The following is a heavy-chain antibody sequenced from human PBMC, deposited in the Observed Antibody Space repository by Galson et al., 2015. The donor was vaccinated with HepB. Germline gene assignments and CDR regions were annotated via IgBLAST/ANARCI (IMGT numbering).Heavy chain of an antibody. CDR2: IKQDGREK. J-gene: IGHJ4*02. D-gene: IGHD6-19*01. CDR3: ARAGPQEWVVRQGSDS. Sequence: SLRLSCAGSGFNSSIFWMSWVRQAPGKGLEWVANIKQDGREKYYVGPVKGRFTISRDNSKETLYLHMNSLRVEDTAVYYCARAGPQEWVVRQGSDSWGQGTLVTVSS. V-gene: IGHV3-7*03. CDR1: GFNSSIFW.